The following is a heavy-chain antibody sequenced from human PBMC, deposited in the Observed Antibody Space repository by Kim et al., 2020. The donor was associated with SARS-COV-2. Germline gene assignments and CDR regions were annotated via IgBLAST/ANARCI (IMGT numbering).Heavy chain of an antibody. Sequence: SVNGRITISRDDSKNPLYLQMNSLGAEDTAVYYCARAAIVGLMRQYYFDYWGQGTLVTVSS. V-gene: IGHV3-30*04. J-gene: IGHJ4*02. D-gene: IGHD1-26*01. CDR3: ARAAIVGLMRQYYFDY.